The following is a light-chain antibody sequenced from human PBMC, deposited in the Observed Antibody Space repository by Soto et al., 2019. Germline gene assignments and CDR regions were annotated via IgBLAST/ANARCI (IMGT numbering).Light chain of an antibody. V-gene: IGKV3-20*01. Sequence: EIVLTQSPGTLSLSPGERATLSCRASQSVSSSYLAWYQQKPGQAPRLLIYGASSRATGIPDRFSGSGSGTDVTLTIYRLEPEDFAVYYCQQYGSSPRTFGQGTTLEIK. CDR3: QQYGSSPRT. CDR2: GAS. J-gene: IGKJ2*01. CDR1: QSVSSSY.